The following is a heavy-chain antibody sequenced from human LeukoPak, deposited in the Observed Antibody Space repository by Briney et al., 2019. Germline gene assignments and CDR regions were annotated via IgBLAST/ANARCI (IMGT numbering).Heavy chain of an antibody. Sequence: ASVKVSCKASGYTFTSYGISWVRQAPGQGLEWMGWINPNSGGTNYAQKFQGRVTMTRDTSISTAYMELSRLRSDDTAVYYCARDLIGEYSYGYSDAFDIWGQGTMVTVSS. CDR2: INPNSGGT. CDR3: ARDLIGEYSYGYSDAFDI. CDR1: GYTFTSYG. J-gene: IGHJ3*02. D-gene: IGHD5-18*01. V-gene: IGHV1-2*02.